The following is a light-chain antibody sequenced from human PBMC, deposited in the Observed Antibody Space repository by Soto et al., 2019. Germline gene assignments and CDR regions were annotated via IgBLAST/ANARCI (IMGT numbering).Light chain of an antibody. CDR1: QSVTSN. Sequence: EIVLTQSSATLSLSPGERATLSCRASQSVTSNALAWYQQNPGQAPRLLIYGVSSRATGIPDRFSGSGSGKDFTLTISSLEPEDFAVYYCQQRSKWPLTFGGGTKVEIK. V-gene: IGKV3-11*01. CDR3: QQRSKWPLT. J-gene: IGKJ4*01. CDR2: GVS.